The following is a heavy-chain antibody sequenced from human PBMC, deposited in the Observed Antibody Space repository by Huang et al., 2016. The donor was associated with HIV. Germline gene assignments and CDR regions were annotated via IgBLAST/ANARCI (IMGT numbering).Heavy chain of an antibody. D-gene: IGHD3-10*01. J-gene: IGHJ4*02. CDR2: TSYDGSDK. Sequence: QVQLVESGGGVAQPGRSLRLSCVASGLTFRTYAMHWVRQAPGKGMEWVAVTSYDGSDKYYADSVKGRFTISRDNSKNTLYLQMNSLRVEDTALYYCARDRGGSYGVYFDYWGQATLVTVSS. CDR3: ARDRGGSYGVYFDY. V-gene: IGHV3-30*04. CDR1: GLTFRTYA.